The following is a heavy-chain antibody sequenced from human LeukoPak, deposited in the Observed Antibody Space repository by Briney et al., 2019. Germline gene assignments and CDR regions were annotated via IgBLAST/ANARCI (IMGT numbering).Heavy chain of an antibody. V-gene: IGHV3-23*01. CDR1: GFTFSSYA. J-gene: IGHJ6*02. D-gene: IGHD4-17*01. CDR3: ARDGEIHDYDTDYYYYGMDV. Sequence: GGSLRLSCAASGFTFSSYAMSWVRQAPGKGLEWVSAISGSGGSTYYADSVKGRFTISRDNSKNTLYLQMNSLRAEDTAVYYCARDGEIHDYDTDYYYYGMDVWGQGTTVTVSS. CDR2: ISGSGGST.